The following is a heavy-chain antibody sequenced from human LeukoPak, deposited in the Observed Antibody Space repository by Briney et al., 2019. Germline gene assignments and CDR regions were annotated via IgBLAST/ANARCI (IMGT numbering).Heavy chain of an antibody. CDR2: IRPDATPT. Sequence: PGGSLRLSCAASGFAFSGYWMHWVRQAPGKRPLWVSPIRPDATPTNCADPQKGRFPVSRHNAKNTLYLQIRSLRAAEDTAVYYCTRDMWGTSDYWGQGTLVTVSS. V-gene: IGHV3-74*01. J-gene: IGHJ4*02. CDR3: TRDMWGTSDY. D-gene: IGHD1-14*01. CDR1: GFAFSGYW.